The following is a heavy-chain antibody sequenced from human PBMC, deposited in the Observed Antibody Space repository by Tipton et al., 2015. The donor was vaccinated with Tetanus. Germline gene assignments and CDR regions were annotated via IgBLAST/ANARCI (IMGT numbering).Heavy chain of an antibody. V-gene: IGHV4-39*01. D-gene: IGHD6-13*01. Sequence: LRLSCSVTGDSLFSGTSYWAWIRQPPGKGLEWIGNIYYNGNTYYLSSLKSRVTITADTSRNQFSLSLRSVTAADTAVYYCAKQEDNWFDPWGQGTLVTVTS. CDR3: AKQEDNWFDP. CDR2: IYYNGNT. CDR1: GDSLFSGTSY. J-gene: IGHJ5*02.